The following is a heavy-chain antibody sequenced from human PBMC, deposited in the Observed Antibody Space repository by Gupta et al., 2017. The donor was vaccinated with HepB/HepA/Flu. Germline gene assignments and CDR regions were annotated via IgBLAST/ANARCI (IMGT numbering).Heavy chain of an antibody. V-gene: IGHV3-23*01. J-gene: IGHJ5*02. Sequence: DVHLLESVGGLVQPGGSVRLSCAASGFKFYTYALDCVRHTPWHGLAGVSSMSGAADITYYTAAVKGRFTISRDKSNNTLYLQMDSLKADDTAIYYCARHWPTHSSPASVSHTWCGPWGQGIQVTVSS. CDR1: GFKFYTYA. CDR2: MSGAADIT. D-gene: IGHD6-6*01. CDR3: ARHWPTHSSPASVSHTWCGP.